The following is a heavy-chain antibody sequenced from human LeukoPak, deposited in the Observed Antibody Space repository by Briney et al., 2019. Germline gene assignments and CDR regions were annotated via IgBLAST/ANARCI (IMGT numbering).Heavy chain of an antibody. V-gene: IGHV3-23*01. CDR3: AKEHTSGWYYFDY. CDR2: ISGSGGST. J-gene: IGHJ4*02. Sequence: PGGSLRLSCAASGFTFSSYAMSWVRQAPGKGREWVSGISGSGGSTYYADSVKGRFTISRDNSKNTLYVQMNSLRAEDTAVYYCAKEHTSGWYYFDYWGQGTLVTVSS. CDR1: GFTFSSYA. D-gene: IGHD6-19*01.